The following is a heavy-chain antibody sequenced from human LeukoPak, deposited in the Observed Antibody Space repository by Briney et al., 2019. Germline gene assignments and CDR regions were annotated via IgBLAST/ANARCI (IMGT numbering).Heavy chain of an antibody. V-gene: IGHV3-7*01. D-gene: IGHD1-26*01. Sequence: GGSLRLSCAASGFTFSSYWMSWVRQAPGKGLEWVANIKQDGSEKYYVDSVKGRFSISRDNAKNSLYLQMNSLRAEDTAVYYCARDGWELAFDPWGQGTLVTVSS. CDR2: IKQDGSEK. J-gene: IGHJ5*02. CDR3: ARDGWELAFDP. CDR1: GFTFSSYW.